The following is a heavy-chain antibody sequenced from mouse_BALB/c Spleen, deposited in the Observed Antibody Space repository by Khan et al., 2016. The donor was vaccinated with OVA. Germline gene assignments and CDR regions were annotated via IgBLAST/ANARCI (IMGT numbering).Heavy chain of an antibody. V-gene: IGHV5-17*02. CDR3: ATSYYYGYYFDY. CDR1: GFTFSRYG. J-gene: IGHJ2*01. CDR2: ISGDSSTI. Sequence: EVQLVESGGGLVQPGGSRKLFCAASGFTFSRYGMHWVRQAPEQGLEWVAYISGDSSTIYYADTVKGRFTLSRDNPKNTLFLQMTSLMSEDTAMYYCATSYYYGYYFDYWGPGTTLTVSS. D-gene: IGHD1-1*01.